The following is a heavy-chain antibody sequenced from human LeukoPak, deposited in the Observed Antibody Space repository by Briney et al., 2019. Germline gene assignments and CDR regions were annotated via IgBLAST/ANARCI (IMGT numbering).Heavy chain of an antibody. CDR2: INPNSGGT. CDR3: ARAHYDFWSGYYDY. Sequence: ASVKVSCKASGYTFTGYYMHWVRQAPGQGLEWMGWINPNSGGTNYAQKFQGRVTMTRGTSISTAYMELSRLRSDDTAVYYCARAHYDFWSGYYDYWGQGTLVTVSS. D-gene: IGHD3-3*01. V-gene: IGHV1-2*02. J-gene: IGHJ4*02. CDR1: GYTFTGYY.